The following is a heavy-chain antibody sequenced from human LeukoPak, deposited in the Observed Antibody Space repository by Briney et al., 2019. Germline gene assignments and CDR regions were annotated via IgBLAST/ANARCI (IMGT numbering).Heavy chain of an antibody. J-gene: IGHJ3*02. CDR2: ISSSGSII. Sequence: PGGSLRLSCAASGFTFSDYYMSWIRQAPGKGLEWVSYISSSGSIIYYADSVKGRFTISRDNAKNSLYLQMNSLRAEDTAVYYCARVRLTIFGVVIDAFDIWGQGTMVTVSS. CDR1: GFTFSDYY. V-gene: IGHV3-11*04. CDR3: ARVRLTIFGVVIDAFDI. D-gene: IGHD3-3*01.